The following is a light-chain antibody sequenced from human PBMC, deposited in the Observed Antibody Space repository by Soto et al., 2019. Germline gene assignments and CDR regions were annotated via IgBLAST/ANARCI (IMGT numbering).Light chain of an antibody. J-gene: IGKJ1*01. CDR3: QQYESYSGT. V-gene: IGKV1-5*03. Sequence: DIQMTQSPSTLSASVGDRVTIPCRASHSISSWLAWYQQKPGKAPNLLVSKASSLESGVPSRFSGSGSGTEFTLTISSLQPEDVATYYCQQYESYSGTFGQGTKVDI. CDR1: HSISSW. CDR2: KAS.